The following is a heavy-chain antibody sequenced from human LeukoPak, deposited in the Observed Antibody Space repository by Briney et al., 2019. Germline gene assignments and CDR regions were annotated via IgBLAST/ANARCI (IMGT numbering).Heavy chain of an antibody. CDR2: IGGHGGTT. J-gene: IGHJ3*02. V-gene: IGHV3-43*02. Sequence: PGGSLRLPCVASGFTFGAYAMHWVRQAPGKGLEWVSFIGGHGGTTYYVDSVKGRFAISRDNTNNSLYLEMNSLTTEDTALYYCAKLEVVPDPWADALDIWGQGTMVTVSS. D-gene: IGHD3-22*01. CDR1: GFTFGAYA. CDR3: AKLEVVPDPWADALDI.